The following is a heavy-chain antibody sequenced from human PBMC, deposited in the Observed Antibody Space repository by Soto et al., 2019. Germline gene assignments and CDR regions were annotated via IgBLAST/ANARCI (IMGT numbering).Heavy chain of an antibody. Sequence: LSCTASGFTVGDYAMSWFRQAPGKGLEWVGFIRSKAYGGTTEYAASVKGRFTISRDDSKSIAYLQMNSLKTEDTAVYYCTRAGSSWFDRWFDPWGQGTLVSVSS. CDR3: TRAGSSWFDRWFDP. J-gene: IGHJ5*02. CDR2: IRSKAYGGTT. CDR1: GFTVGDYA. D-gene: IGHD6-13*01. V-gene: IGHV3-49*03.